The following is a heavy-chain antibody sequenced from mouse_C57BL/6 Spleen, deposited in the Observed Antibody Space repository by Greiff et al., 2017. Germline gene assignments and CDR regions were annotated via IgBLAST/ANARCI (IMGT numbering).Heavy chain of an antibody. CDR1: GFSLTSYG. Sequence: QVQLKQSGPGLVQPSQSLSITCTVSGFSLTSYGVHWVRQSPGKGLEWLGVIWSGGSTDYNAAFISRLSISKDNSKSQVFFKMNSLQADDTAIYYCARKGYEYFDVWGTGTTVTVSS. CDR3: ARKGYEYFDV. V-gene: IGHV2-2*01. D-gene: IGHD2-14*01. J-gene: IGHJ1*03. CDR2: IWSGGST.